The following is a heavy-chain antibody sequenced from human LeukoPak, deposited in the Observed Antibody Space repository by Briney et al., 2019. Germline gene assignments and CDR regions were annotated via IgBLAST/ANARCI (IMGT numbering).Heavy chain of an antibody. Sequence: GGSLRLSCAASEFTFSSHWMSWVRQAPGKGLEWVANINQDGSEKYYVDSVKGRFIISRDNAKNSLYLQMNSLRAEDAAVYYCARVRIVAGIDCWGQGTLVTVSS. J-gene: IGHJ4*02. CDR1: EFTFSSHW. V-gene: IGHV3-7*03. CDR2: INQDGSEK. D-gene: IGHD5-12*01. CDR3: ARVRIVAGIDC.